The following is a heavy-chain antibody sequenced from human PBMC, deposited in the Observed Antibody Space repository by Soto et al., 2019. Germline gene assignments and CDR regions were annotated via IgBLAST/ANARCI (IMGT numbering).Heavy chain of an antibody. CDR1: GGSISSDGYY. V-gene: IGHV4-31*03. CDR3: VGDHVVNYCDCGMDV. Sequence: QVQLQESGPGLVKPSQTLSLICTVSGGSISSDGYYWSWIRQHPGKGLGWIGYIFYSGTTYYNPSLKSRITMSVDTSQIQFSLKLPSLTASDKAVYYCVGDHVVNYCDCGMDVWGQGTTVTISS. D-gene: IGHD2-15*01. J-gene: IGHJ6*02. CDR2: IFYSGTT.